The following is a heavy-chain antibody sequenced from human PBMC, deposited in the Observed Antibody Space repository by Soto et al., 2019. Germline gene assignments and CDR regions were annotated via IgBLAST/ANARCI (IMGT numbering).Heavy chain of an antibody. V-gene: IGHV3-23*01. CDR2: ISGSGGST. Sequence: GSLRLSCAASGFTFSSYAMSWVRQAPGKGLEWVSAISGSGGSTYYADSVKGRFTISRDNSKNTLYLQMNSLRAEDTAVYYCAKAILLWFGEPTGYGMDVWGQGTTVTVSS. D-gene: IGHD3-10*01. J-gene: IGHJ6*02. CDR3: AKAILLWFGEPTGYGMDV. CDR1: GFTFSSYA.